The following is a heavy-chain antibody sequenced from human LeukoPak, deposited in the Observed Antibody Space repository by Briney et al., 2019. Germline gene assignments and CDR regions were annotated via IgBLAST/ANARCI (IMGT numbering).Heavy chain of an antibody. D-gene: IGHD3-22*01. CDR2: INHSGST. CDR3: ARGRLSGYYYDSSGYPRAFFDY. CDR1: GGSFSGYY. Sequence: SETLSLTCAVYGGSFSGYYWSWIRQPPGKGLEWIGEINHSGSTNYNPSLKSRVTISVDTSKNQFSLKLSSVTAADTAVYYCARGRLSGYYYDSSGYPRAFFDYWGQGTLVTVSS. J-gene: IGHJ4*02. V-gene: IGHV4-34*01.